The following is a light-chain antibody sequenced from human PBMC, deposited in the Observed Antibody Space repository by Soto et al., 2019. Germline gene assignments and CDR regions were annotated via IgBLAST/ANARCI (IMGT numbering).Light chain of an antibody. CDR3: QSYDSSSVV. Sequence: NFMLTQPHSVSESPGKTVTISCTRSSGSIASNYVQWYQQRPGSAPTTVIYEDNQRPSGVPDRFSGSIDSSSNSASLTISGLKTEDEAEYYCQSYDSSSVVFGGGTKVTVL. CDR1: SGSIASNY. V-gene: IGLV6-57*04. CDR2: EDN. J-gene: IGLJ2*01.